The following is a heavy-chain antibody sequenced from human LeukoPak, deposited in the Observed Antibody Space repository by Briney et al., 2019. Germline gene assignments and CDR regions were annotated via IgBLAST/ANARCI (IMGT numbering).Heavy chain of an antibody. CDR3: ARNSPAAGTSFDY. V-gene: IGHV2-70*11. J-gene: IGHJ4*02. Sequence: SGPTLVEPTQNPPPVCTLSWFSPSTIGRGGCWGPLPPGEGLAGLARIDWDDDKYYSTSLKTRLTISKDTSKNQVVLTMTNMDPVDTATYYCARNSPAAGTSFDYWGQGTLVTVSS. CDR1: WFSPSTIGRG. CDR2: IDWDDDK. D-gene: IGHD6-13*01.